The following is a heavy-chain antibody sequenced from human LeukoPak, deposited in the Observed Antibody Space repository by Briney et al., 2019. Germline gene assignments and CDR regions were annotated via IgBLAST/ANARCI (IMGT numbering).Heavy chain of an antibody. D-gene: IGHD3-9*01. V-gene: IGHV3-66*01. CDR1: GISVRNNI. CDR2: MYSDGTT. J-gene: IGHJ4*02. CDR3: ARDKRRYFDW. Sequence: GGSLRLSCEVSGISVRNNIMNWVRQPPGKGLEWVSAMYSDGTTDYADSARDRFTISRDNSKNIVFLHMKTLRVDDTAIYYCARDKRRYFDWWGQGTLVTVSS.